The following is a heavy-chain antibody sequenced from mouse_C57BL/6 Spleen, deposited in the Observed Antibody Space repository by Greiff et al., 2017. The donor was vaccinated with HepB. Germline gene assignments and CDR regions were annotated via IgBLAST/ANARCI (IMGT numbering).Heavy chain of an antibody. D-gene: IGHD2-4*01. CDR1: GYTFTSYW. V-gene: IGHV1-50*01. CDR3: DYDYDGSAMDY. Sequence: QVQLQQPGAELVKPGASVKLSCKASGYTFTSYWMQWVKQRPGQGLEWIGEIDPSDSYTNYNQKFKGKATLTVDTSSSTAYMQLSSLTSEDSAVYYCDYDYDGSAMDYWGQGTSVTVSS. J-gene: IGHJ4*01. CDR2: IDPSDSYT.